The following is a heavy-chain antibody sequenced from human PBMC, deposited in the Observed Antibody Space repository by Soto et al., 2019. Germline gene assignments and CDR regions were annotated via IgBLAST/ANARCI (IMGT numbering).Heavy chain of an antibody. CDR2: VNPSGGHT. V-gene: IGHV1-46*01. J-gene: IGHJ4*02. D-gene: IGHD2-21*02. Sequence: GTSVKVTCKESGDTFTDNYIQWVRQAPGQGLEWMGTVNPSGGHTTYAQHFLGRVTMTRDTSTSTLYMELTSLTSDDTAIYYCARGGHVVVVTAALDYWGQGTLVTVPS. CDR1: GDTFTDNY. CDR3: ARGGHVVVVTAALDY.